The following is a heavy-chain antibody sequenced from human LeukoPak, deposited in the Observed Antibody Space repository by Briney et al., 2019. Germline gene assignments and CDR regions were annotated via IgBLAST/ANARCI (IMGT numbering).Heavy chain of an antibody. J-gene: IGHJ4*02. CDR1: GFTFRSYG. V-gene: IGHV3-64*01. CDR2: ISSNGGST. CDR3: ARISSSYDYDY. D-gene: IGHD6-6*01. Sequence: PGGSLRLSCAASGFTFRSYGMHWVRPAPGKGLEDVAAISSNGGSTDYANSVKGRFTISRDNSKNTLYLQMGSLRAEDMAVYYCARISSSYDYDYWGQGTLVTVSS.